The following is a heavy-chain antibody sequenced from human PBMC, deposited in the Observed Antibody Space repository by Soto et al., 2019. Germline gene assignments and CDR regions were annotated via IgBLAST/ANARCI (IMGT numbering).Heavy chain of an antibody. CDR2: IKQDGSEK. V-gene: IGHV3-7*03. Sequence: GGSLRLSCSASGFTFNRYWMSWVRQAPGKGLEWVANIKQDGSEKYYVDSVKGRFTISRDTAKNSLYLQMNSLRAEDTAVYYCARLGGIVVNGPFDPWGQGTLVTVSS. J-gene: IGHJ5*02. D-gene: IGHD3-22*01. CDR1: GFTFNRYW. CDR3: ARLGGIVVNGPFDP.